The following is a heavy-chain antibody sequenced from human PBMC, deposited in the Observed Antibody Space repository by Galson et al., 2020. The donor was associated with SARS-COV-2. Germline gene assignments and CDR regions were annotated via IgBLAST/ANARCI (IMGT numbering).Heavy chain of an antibody. CDR3: ARDLEGEYYFDY. CDR1: GFTFSSYA. D-gene: IGHD3-16*01. Sequence: GGSLRLSCAASGFTFSSYAMHWVRQAPGKGLEWVAVISYDGSNKYYADSVKGRFTISRDNSKNTLYLQMNSLRAEDTAVYYCARDLEGEYYFDYWGQGTLVTVSS. V-gene: IGHV3-30*04. CDR2: ISYDGSNK. J-gene: IGHJ4*02.